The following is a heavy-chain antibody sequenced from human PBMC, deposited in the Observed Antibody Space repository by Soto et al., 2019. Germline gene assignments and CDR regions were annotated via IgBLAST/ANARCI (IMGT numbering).Heavy chain of an antibody. CDR2: IRPDGNEQ. CDR3: ARDLGSSNSLDY. D-gene: IGHD2-15*01. Sequence: GGSLRLSCAVSGFNFRNFWMSWVRQAPGKGLEWVANIRPDGNEQHYVDSVKGRFTTSRDNGKNSLYLQMNSLRAEDTAVYYCARDLGSSNSLDYWGQGTLVTVSS. CDR1: GFNFRNFW. J-gene: IGHJ4*02. V-gene: IGHV3-7*01.